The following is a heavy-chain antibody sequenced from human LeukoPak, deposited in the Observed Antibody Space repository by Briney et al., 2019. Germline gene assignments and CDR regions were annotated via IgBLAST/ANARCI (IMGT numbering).Heavy chain of an antibody. J-gene: IGHJ5*02. CDR3: ARLSSSPVGFDP. V-gene: IGHV3-21*01. CDR1: GFTVSSNY. Sequence: GGSLRLSCAASGFTVSSNYMSWVRQAPGKGLEWVSSISSSSSYIYYADSVEGRFTISRDNAKNSLYLQMNSLRAEDTAVYYCARLSSSPVGFDPWGQGTLVTVSS. CDR2: ISSSSSYI. D-gene: IGHD6-13*01.